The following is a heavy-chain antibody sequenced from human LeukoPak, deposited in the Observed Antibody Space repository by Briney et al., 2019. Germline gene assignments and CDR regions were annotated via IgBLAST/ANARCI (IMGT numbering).Heavy chain of an antibody. CDR1: GYTFTGYY. CDR3: AILVVAATFDY. V-gene: IGHV1-2*02. Sequence: GASVKVSCKASGYTFTGYYMHWVRQAPGQRLEWMGWINPNSGGTNYAQKFQGSVTMTRDTSISTAYMELSSLRSDDTAVYYCAILVVAATFDYWGQGTLVTVSS. CDR2: INPNSGGT. D-gene: IGHD2-15*01. J-gene: IGHJ4*02.